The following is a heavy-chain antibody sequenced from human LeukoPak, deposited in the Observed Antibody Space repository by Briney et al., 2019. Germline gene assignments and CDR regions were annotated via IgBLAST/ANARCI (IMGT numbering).Heavy chain of an antibody. J-gene: IGHJ6*03. CDR3: ARVVAAGNNYYYYMDV. D-gene: IGHD6-13*01. Sequence: ASETLSLTCTVSGGSISSYYWSWIRQPAGKGLEWIGRIYTSGSTNYNPSLKSRVTMSVDTSKNQFSLKLSSVTAADTAVYYCARVVAAGNNYYYYMDVWGKGTTVTVSS. V-gene: IGHV4-4*07. CDR2: IYTSGST. CDR1: GGSISSYY.